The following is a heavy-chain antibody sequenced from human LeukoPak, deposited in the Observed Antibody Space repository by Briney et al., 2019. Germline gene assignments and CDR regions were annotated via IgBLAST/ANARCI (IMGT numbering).Heavy chain of an antibody. CDR2: INHSGST. CDR1: GGSFSGYY. Sequence: RTSETLSLTCAVYGGSFSGYYWSWIRQPPEKGLEWIGEINHSGSTNYNPSLKSRVTISVDTSKNQFSLKLSSVTAADTAVYYCAIHIVVVPAAKKKNWFDPWGQGTLVTVSS. CDR3: AIHIVVVPAAKKKNWFDP. J-gene: IGHJ5*02. V-gene: IGHV4-34*01. D-gene: IGHD2-2*01.